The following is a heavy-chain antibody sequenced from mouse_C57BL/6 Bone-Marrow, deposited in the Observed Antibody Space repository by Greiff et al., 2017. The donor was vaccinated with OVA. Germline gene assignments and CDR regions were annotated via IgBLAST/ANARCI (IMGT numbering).Heavy chain of an antibody. V-gene: IGHV1-19*01. J-gene: IGHJ3*01. CDR1: GYTFTDYY. Sequence: DVKLQESGPVLVKPGASVKMSCKASGYTFTDYYMNWVKQSHGKSLEWIGVINPYNGGTSYNQKFKGKATLTVDKSSSTAYMELNSLTSEDSAVYYCARNGYPFAYWGQGTLVTVSA. CDR2: INPYNGGT. CDR3: ARNGYPFAY. D-gene: IGHD2-2*01.